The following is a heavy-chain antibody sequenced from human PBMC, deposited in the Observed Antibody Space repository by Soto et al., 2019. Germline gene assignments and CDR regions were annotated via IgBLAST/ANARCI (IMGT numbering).Heavy chain of an antibody. J-gene: IGHJ6*03. Sequence: ASVKVSCKASGYTFTSYGISWVRQAPGQGLEWMGWISAYNGNTNYAQKLQGRVTMTTDTSTSTAYMELRSLRSDDTAVYYCARDYLSPYDFWSGYDYYYYMDFWGKGTTVTVSS. CDR2: ISAYNGNT. CDR3: ARDYLSPYDFWSGYDYYYYMDF. V-gene: IGHV1-18*01. D-gene: IGHD3-3*01. CDR1: GYTFTSYG.